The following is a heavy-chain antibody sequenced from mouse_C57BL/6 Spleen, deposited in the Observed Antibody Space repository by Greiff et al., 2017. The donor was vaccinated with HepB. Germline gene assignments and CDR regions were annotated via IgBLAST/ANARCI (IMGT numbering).Heavy chain of an antibody. D-gene: IGHD1-1*01. J-gene: IGHJ2*01. V-gene: IGHV14-1*01. CDR3: TLYYYGSSFYYFDY. Sequence: VQLQQSGAELVRPGASVKLSCTASGFNIKDYYMHWVKQRPEQGLEWIGRIDPEDGDTEYAPKFQGKATMTADTSSNTAYLQLSSLTSEDTAVYYCTLYYYGSSFYYFDYWGQGTTLTVSS. CDR2: IDPEDGDT. CDR1: GFNIKDYY.